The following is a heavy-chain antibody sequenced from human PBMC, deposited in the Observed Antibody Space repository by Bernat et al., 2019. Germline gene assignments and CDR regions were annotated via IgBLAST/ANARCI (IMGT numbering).Heavy chain of an antibody. CDR2: IWYDGSNK. CDR1: GFTFSSYG. Sequence: QVQLVESGGGVVQPGRSLRLSCAASGFTFSSYGMHWVRQAPGKGLEWVADIWYDGSNKYYADSVKGRFTISRDNSKNTLYLQMNSLRAEDTAVYYCAREGEVAGYLDYWGQGTLVTVSS. V-gene: IGHV3-33*01. D-gene: IGHD6-19*01. CDR3: AREGEVAGYLDY. J-gene: IGHJ4*02.